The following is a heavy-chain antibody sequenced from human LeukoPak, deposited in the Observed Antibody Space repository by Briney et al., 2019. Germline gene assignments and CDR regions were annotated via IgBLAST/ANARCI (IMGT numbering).Heavy chain of an antibody. CDR3: ARWGGGFDY. Sequence: GESLKISCAASGFTFSSYWMSWVRQAPGKRLEWVANIKQDGSEKYYVDSVKGRFTISRDNAKNSLYLHVDSLRVEDTAVYYCARWGGGFDYWGQGTLVTVSS. CDR1: GFTFSSYW. J-gene: IGHJ4*02. CDR2: IKQDGSEK. V-gene: IGHV3-7*04. D-gene: IGHD3-16*01.